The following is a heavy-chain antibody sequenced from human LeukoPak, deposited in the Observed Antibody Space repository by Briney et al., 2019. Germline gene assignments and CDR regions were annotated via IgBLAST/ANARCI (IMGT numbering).Heavy chain of an antibody. V-gene: IGHV3-7*01. CDR3: AKEGPDSSGYYFGDFDY. CDR2: IIQDGSED. J-gene: IGHJ4*02. D-gene: IGHD3-22*01. Sequence: PGGSLRLSCAASGFPFSNYWMTWVRQAPGKGLDWVANIIQDGSEDYYVDSVEGRFTISRDNAKNSLYLQMNSLRTEDTAVYYCAKEGPDSSGYYFGDFDYWGQGTLVTVSS. CDR1: GFPFSNYW.